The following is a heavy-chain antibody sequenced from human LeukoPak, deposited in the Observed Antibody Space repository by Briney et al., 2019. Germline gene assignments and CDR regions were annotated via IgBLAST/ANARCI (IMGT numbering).Heavy chain of an antibody. CDR2: INSDGSST. D-gene: IGHD3-10*01. CDR1: GLTFSSYW. J-gene: IGHJ4*02. V-gene: IGHV3-74*01. CDR3: ARKTRSGSYFDY. Sequence: PGGSLRLSCAASGLTFSSYWMYWVRQAPGKGLVWVSRINSDGSSTSYADSVKGRLTISRDNAKNTLYLQMNSLRAEDTAVYYCARKTRSGSYFDYWGQGTLVTVSS.